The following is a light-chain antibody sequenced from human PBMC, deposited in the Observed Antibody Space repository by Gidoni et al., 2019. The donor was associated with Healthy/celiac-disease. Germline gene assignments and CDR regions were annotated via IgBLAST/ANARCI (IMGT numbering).Light chain of an antibody. J-gene: IGKJ4*01. CDR1: QRVRRN. CDR3: QQYNNWPLA. CDR2: GAS. Sequence: EIVMTQSPATLSVSRGERATLSCRASQRVRRNLAWYQQKPGQAPRLLIYGASTRATGIPARFSGSGSGTEFTLTISSLQSEDFAVYYCQQYNNWPLAFXGXTKVXIK. V-gene: IGKV3-15*01.